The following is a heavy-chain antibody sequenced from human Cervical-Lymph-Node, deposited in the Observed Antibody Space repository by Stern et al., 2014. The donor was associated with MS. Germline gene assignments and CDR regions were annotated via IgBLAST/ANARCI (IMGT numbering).Heavy chain of an antibody. CDR1: GYSFTSYD. CDR2: VNTNSGNT. J-gene: IGHJ5*02. CDR3: ARRIEGRREVVMWFDP. Sequence: VQLVESGAEVKRPGASVKVSCKASGYSFTSYDINWVREANGQGLEWMGWVNTNSGNTGYAQKFQGRVTMTRNISIDTVYMELTSLRSEDTAVYYCARRIEGRREVVMWFDPWGQGTLVTVSS. D-gene: IGHD1-26*01. V-gene: IGHV1-8*01.